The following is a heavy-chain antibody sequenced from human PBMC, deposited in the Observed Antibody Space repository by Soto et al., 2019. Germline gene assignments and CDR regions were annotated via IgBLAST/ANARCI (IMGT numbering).Heavy chain of an antibody. V-gene: IGHV4-4*02. J-gene: IGHJ4*02. CDR1: GDSISSSNW. CDR3: ARETAVAGTSDY. Sequence: QVQLQESGPGLVKPSGTLSLTCAVSGDSISSSNWWSWVRQPPGKGLEWIGEIHHSGSTNYNSSLKSRVTMSVDKSRNQFSLKLSSVTVADTAVYYCARETAVAGTSDYWGQGTLVTVSS. D-gene: IGHD6-19*01. CDR2: IHHSGST.